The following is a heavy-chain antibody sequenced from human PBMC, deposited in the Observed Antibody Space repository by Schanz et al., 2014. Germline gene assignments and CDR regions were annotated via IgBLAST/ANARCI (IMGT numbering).Heavy chain of an antibody. D-gene: IGHD2-2*01. CDR2: SSGSGGST. V-gene: IGHV3-23*01. J-gene: IGHJ4*02. CDR3: ARESSNDIVLVPGAVFDH. Sequence: EVQLLESGGGLVQPGGSLRLSCAASGFTFSSYAMSWVRQAPGKGLEWVSASSGSGGSTYYADSVKGRFTISRDNSKNTVYLQMNSLRPGDTAVYYCARESSNDIVLVPGAVFDHWGQGILVTVSS. CDR1: GFTFSSYA.